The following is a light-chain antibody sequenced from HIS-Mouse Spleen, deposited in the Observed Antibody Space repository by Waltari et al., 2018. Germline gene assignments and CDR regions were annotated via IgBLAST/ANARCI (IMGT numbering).Light chain of an antibody. J-gene: IGLJ2*01. Sequence: QSVLTQPPSASGTPGQRVTISCSGRSSNIGSNYVSCYQQLPGTAPKLLIYRNNQRPSGVPDRFSGSKSGTSASLAISGLRSEDEADYYCAAWDDSLSGVVFGGGTKLTVL. CDR1: SSNIGSNY. CDR2: RNN. CDR3: AAWDDSLSGVV. V-gene: IGLV1-47*01.